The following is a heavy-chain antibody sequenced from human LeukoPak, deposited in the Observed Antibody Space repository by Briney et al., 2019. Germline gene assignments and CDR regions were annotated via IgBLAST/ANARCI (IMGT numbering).Heavy chain of an antibody. Sequence: GGSLRLSCAASGFTFDDYAMHWVRQAPGKGLEWVSGISWNSGSIGYADSVKGRFTISRDNAKNSLYLQMNSLRAEDMALYYCAKATMVRGVITAFDIWGQGTMATVSS. CDR2: ISWNSGSI. D-gene: IGHD3-10*01. J-gene: IGHJ3*02. CDR1: GFTFDDYA. V-gene: IGHV3-9*03. CDR3: AKATMVRGVITAFDI.